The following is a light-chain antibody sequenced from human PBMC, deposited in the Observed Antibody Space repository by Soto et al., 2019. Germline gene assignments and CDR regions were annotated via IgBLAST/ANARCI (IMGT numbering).Light chain of an antibody. CDR2: AAS. V-gene: IGKV1-39*01. CDR3: QQSYSTPFT. Sequence: DIQMTKSPSSLSASVGDRVTITCRASQSISSYLNWYQQKPGKAPKLLIYAASSLQSGVPSRFSGSGSVTDFTLTISSLQPEDFATYYCQQSYSTPFTFGGGTKVEIK. CDR1: QSISSY. J-gene: IGKJ4*01.